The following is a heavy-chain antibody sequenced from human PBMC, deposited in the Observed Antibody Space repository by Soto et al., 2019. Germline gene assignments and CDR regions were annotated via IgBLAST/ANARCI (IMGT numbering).Heavy chain of an antibody. CDR3: AKGYCSSTSCAIGCDY. D-gene: IGHD2-2*01. CDR1: GFTFSSYA. CDR2: ISASGGST. Sequence: GGSLRLSCAASGFTFSSYAMSWVRQAPGKGLEWVSTISASGGSTYHADSVKGRFTISRDNSKNTLYLQMNSLRDEDTAAYYCAKGYCSSTSCAIGCDYWGQGTLVTVS. V-gene: IGHV3-23*01. J-gene: IGHJ4*02.